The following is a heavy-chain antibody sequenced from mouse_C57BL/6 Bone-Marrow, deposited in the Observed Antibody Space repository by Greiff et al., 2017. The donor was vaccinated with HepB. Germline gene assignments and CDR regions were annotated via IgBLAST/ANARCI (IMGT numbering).Heavy chain of an antibody. CDR1: GYTFTEYT. Sequence: QVQLQQSGAELVKPGASVKLSCKASGYTFTEYTIHWVKQRSGQGLEWIGWFYPGSGSIKYNEKFKDKATLTADKSSSTVYMELSRLTSEDSAVYLCSGHEENGSSYENAMDYWGQGTSVTVSS. V-gene: IGHV1-62-2*01. CDR2: FYPGSGSI. J-gene: IGHJ4*01. CDR3: SGHEENGSSYENAMDY. D-gene: IGHD1-1*01.